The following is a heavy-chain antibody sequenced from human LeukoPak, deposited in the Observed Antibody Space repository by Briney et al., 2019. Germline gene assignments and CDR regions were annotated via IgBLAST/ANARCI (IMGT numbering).Heavy chain of an antibody. CDR1: GVSITSRDYH. V-gene: IGHV4-39*02. Sequence: PSETLSLTCTASGVSITSRDYHWACNRQPPGEGLQWIMSIDYTAKTFSSPSLKRLVTISADTPNTHFPLKLRPVTAAATVAYYCARDVLGFGSARYLFDYWGEGSLVTVSS. CDR2: IDYTAKT. D-gene: IGHD3-10*01. J-gene: IGHJ4*02. CDR3: ARDVLGFGSARYLFDY.